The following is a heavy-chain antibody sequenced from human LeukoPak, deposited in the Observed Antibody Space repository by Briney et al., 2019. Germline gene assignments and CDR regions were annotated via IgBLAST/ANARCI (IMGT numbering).Heavy chain of an antibody. CDR2: IYHSGST. CDR3: ARRRRGVIFDY. V-gene: IGHV4-38-2*01. D-gene: IGHD3-10*01. CDR1: GYSISSGNY. Sequence: SETLSLTCSVSGYSISSGNYWGWIRLPPGKGLQWIGSIYHSGSTYYNPSLKSRVTISVDTSKNQFSLKLSSVTAADTAVYYCARRRRGVIFDYWGQGTLVTVSS. J-gene: IGHJ4*02.